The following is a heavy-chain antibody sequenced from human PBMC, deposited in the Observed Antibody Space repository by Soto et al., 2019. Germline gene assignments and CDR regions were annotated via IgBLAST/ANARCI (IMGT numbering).Heavy chain of an antibody. CDR2: IYYSGST. Sequence: SETLSLTCTVSGGSISSSSYYWGWIRQPPGKGLEWIGSIYYSGSTYYNPSLKSRVTISVDTSKNQFSLKLSSVTAADTAVYYCARLKRGIAVGPMDVWGQGTTVTVSS. CDR1: GGSISSSSYY. V-gene: IGHV4-39*01. J-gene: IGHJ6*02. D-gene: IGHD6-19*01. CDR3: ARLKRGIAVGPMDV.